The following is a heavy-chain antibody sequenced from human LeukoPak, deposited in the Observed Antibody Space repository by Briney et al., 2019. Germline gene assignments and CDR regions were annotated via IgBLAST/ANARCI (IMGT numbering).Heavy chain of an antibody. V-gene: IGHV4-4*09. D-gene: IGHD3-22*01. CDR1: GGSMSTYY. CDR3: SKLTGYDSSGYYYGGFDD. CDR2: IHSSGRT. J-gene: IGHJ5*02. Sequence: PSETLSLTCSVPGGSMSTYYWSWIRQPPGKGLEYIGHIHSSGRTNYNPSLKSRVTISVDASKNQFSLKLTSVTAADTALYYCSKLTGYDSSGYYYGGFDDWGQGTLVTVSS.